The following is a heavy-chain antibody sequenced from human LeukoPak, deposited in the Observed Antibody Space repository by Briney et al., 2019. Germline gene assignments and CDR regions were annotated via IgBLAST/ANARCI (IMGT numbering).Heavy chain of an antibody. D-gene: IGHD3-9*01. CDR2: KKKDGSEK. CDR1: GFPFGGYA. Sequence: GGPWRLSFEPSGFPFGGYANHGSRRAPGRGRGGGANKKKDGSEKYYVDSVKGRFTISRDNAKNSLYLQMNSLRAEDTAVYYCARDSADPYFDWLLNLDYWGQGTLVTVSS. V-gene: IGHV3-7*01. J-gene: IGHJ4*02. CDR3: ARDSADPYFDWLLNLDY.